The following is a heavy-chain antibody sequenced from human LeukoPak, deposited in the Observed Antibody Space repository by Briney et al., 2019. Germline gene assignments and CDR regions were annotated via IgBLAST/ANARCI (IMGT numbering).Heavy chain of an antibody. CDR2: ISVSGGTT. CDR1: GFTFSTYA. CDR3: ATMVRGVNYFDC. D-gene: IGHD3-10*01. J-gene: IGHJ4*02. V-gene: IGHV3-23*01. Sequence: GGSLRLSCEASGFTFSTYAMSWVRQAPGKGLEWVSGISVSGGTTYYADSVKGRFTISRDNAKNSLYLQMSSLRDEDTALYYCATMVRGVNYFDCWGQGTLVTVSS.